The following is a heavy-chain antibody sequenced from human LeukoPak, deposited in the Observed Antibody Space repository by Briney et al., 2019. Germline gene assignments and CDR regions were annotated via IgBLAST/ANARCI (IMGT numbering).Heavy chain of an antibody. Sequence: SETLSLTCTVSGYSISSGYYWGWIRQPPGKGLEWIGSIYHSGSTYYNPSLKSRVTISVDTSKNQFSLKLSSVTAADTAVYYCARAQLLLTIFGVSDSWYFDYWGQGTLVTVSS. D-gene: IGHD3-3*01. CDR2: IYHSGST. CDR3: ARAQLLLTIFGVSDSWYFDY. V-gene: IGHV4-38-2*02. J-gene: IGHJ4*02. CDR1: GYSISSGYY.